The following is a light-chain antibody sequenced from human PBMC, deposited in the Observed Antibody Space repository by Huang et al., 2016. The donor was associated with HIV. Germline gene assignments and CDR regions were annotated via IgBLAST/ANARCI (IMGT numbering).Light chain of an antibody. V-gene: IGKV3-15*01. CDR3: QQYNNWPPT. CDR1: QSLSTN. CDR2: GVT. J-gene: IGKJ2*01. Sequence: EIVMTQSPATLSVSPGERATLSCRASQSLSTNLAWYQQKSGQAPRLLIYGVTTRATGVPGRFSGSGSETEFTLTISSLQSEDFAVYYCQQYNNWPPTFGQGTKLEIK.